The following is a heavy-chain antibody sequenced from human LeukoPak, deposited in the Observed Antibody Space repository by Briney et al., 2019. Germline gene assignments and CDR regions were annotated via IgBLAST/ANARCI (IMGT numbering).Heavy chain of an antibody. CDR2: IDYSGAT. V-gene: IGHV4-59*13. Sequence: SETLSLTCTVSGGSISTYYWSWIRQPPGKGLEWIGYIDYSGATNCNPSLKSRVTISVDTSKSQFSLKLSSVTAADTAVYYCARGEDWKSTTFDYWGQGTLVTVSS. J-gene: IGHJ4*02. CDR1: GGSISTYY. CDR3: ARGEDWKSTTFDY. D-gene: IGHD1-1*01.